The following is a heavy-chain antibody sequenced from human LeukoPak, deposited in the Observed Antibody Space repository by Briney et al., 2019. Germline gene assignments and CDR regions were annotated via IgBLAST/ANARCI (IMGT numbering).Heavy chain of an antibody. V-gene: IGHV4-39*01. CDR2: IYYSGST. CDR1: GGSISSSSYY. CDR3: ARLLYRYYFDY. Sequence: SEALSLTCTVSGGSISSSSYYWGWIRQPPGKGLELIGSIYYSGSTYYTPSLKSRVTISVDTSKNQFSLKLSSVTAADTAVYYCARLLYRYYFDYWGQGTLVTVSS. J-gene: IGHJ4*02. D-gene: IGHD4-11*01.